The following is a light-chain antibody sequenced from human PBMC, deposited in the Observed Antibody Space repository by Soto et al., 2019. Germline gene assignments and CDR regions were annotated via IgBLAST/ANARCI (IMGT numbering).Light chain of an antibody. CDR3: MQALQTPYT. Sequence: EIVMTQSPPSLTFIPGEPASISCRSSQRLLHSNGNNFLDWYLQKPGQSPQLLIYLGFNRASGVPERVSGSGAGTDFTLKISRVEAEDVGAYYCMQALQTPYTFGQGTKLDIK. J-gene: IGKJ2*01. CDR2: LGF. CDR1: QRLLHSNGNNF. V-gene: IGKV2-28*01.